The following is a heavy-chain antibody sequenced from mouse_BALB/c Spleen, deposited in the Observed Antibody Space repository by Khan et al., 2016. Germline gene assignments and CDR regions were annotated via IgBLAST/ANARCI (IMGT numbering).Heavy chain of an antibody. Sequence: QVRLQQSGAELVRPGASVTLSYKASGYTFSDYEMHWVKQTPVHGLEWIGAIDPETGGTAYNQKFKGQATLTAGRSSSTAYMELRSLTSEDSAVYYGTGKGSCDGNYDFDSWGQGTTLTVSS. D-gene: IGHD2-1*01. V-gene: IGHV1-15*01. CDR2: IDPETGGT. J-gene: IGHJ2*01. CDR1: GYTFSDYE. CDR3: TGKGSCDGNYDFDS.